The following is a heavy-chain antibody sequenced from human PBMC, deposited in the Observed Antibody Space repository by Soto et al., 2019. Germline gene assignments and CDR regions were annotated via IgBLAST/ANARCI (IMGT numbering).Heavy chain of an antibody. V-gene: IGHV4-31*03. D-gene: IGHD6-13*01. CDR2: IYYSGST. CDR3: ARVFSDSSSFFDP. J-gene: IGHJ5*02. Sequence: PSETLSLTCTVSCVSISSGGYYWSWIRQHPGKGLEWIGYIYYSGSTYYNPSLKSRVTISVDTSKNQFSLKLSSVTAADTAVYYCARVFSDSSSFFDPWGQGTLVTVSS. CDR1: CVSISSGGYY.